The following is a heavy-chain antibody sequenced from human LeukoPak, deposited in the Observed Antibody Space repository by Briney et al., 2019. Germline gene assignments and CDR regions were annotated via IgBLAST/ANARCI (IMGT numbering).Heavy chain of an antibody. CDR1: GFAFSTYS. Sequence: PGGSLRLSCAASGFAFSTYSMTWVRQAPGKGLEWISYITSTSITIYYPDSVKGRFTISRDNAKNLLFLQMNSLRAEDTAVYYCARVAAVGTHNWFDPWGQGTLVTV. CDR2: ITSTSITI. J-gene: IGHJ5*02. CDR3: ARVAAVGTHNWFDP. D-gene: IGHD6-13*01. V-gene: IGHV3-48*01.